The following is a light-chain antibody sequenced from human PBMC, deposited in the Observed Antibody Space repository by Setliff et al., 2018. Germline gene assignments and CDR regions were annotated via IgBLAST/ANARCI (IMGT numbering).Light chain of an antibody. CDR3: AAWDDSLNGHV. V-gene: IGLV1-44*01. Sequence: QSVLTQPPSASGTPGQRVTISCSGISSNIGTNTVNWYQQLPGTAPKLLIYSNNQRPSGVPDRFSGSESGTSASLAISGLQSEDEADYYCAAWDDSLNGHVFGTGTKVTV. J-gene: IGLJ1*01. CDR1: SSNIGTNT. CDR2: SNN.